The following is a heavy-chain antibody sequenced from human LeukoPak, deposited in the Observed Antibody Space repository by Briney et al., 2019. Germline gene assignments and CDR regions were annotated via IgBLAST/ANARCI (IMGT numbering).Heavy chain of an antibody. D-gene: IGHD1-14*01. V-gene: IGHV1-2*02. CDR1: GYTFTSYD. Sequence: GASVKVSCKASGYTFTSYDINWVRQATGQGLEWMGWINPNSGGTNYAQKFQGRVTMTRDTSISTAYMELKRLRSDDTAVYYCARVMNREGTNYWGQGTPVTVSS. CDR3: ARVMNREGTNY. CDR2: INPNSGGT. J-gene: IGHJ4*02.